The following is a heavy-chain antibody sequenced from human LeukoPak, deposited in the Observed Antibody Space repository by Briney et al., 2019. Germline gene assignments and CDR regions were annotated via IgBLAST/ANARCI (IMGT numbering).Heavy chain of an antibody. CDR1: GLSVSSNY. D-gene: IGHD3-9*01. J-gene: IGHJ4*02. Sequence: GGSLRLSCVASGLSVSSNYMSWVRQAPGKGLEWVSVVYRDGSSYYAESVKGRFTISRDNSKNTLYIQMNSLRAEDTAVYYCARSFYDILIGYYQYFDYWGQGTLVTVSS. V-gene: IGHV3-66*01. CDR2: VYRDGSS. CDR3: ARSFYDILIGYYQYFDY.